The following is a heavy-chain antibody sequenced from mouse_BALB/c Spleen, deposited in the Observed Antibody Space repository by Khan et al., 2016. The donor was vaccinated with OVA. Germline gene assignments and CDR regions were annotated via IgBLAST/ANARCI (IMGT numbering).Heavy chain of an antibody. V-gene: IGHV1S132*01. CDR2: IFPGTGTT. Sequence: QIQLVQSGAELVKPGASVKLSCKTSGYTFTSYWIQWVKQRPGQGLGWLGEIFPGTGTTYYNENFKGKATLTIDTSSTTAYMQLSSITAEDYAVYCCARGYVGKDEFAYWGQGTLVTVSA. CDR3: ARGYVGKDEFAY. J-gene: IGHJ3*01. D-gene: IGHD3-1*01. CDR1: GYTFTSYW.